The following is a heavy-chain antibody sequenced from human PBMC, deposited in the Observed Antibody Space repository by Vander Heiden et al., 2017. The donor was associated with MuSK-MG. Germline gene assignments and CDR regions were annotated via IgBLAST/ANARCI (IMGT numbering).Heavy chain of an antibody. Sequence: QLQLQVSGPGLVRPSATQSPTFTVSGGPISSSSYYQGRIRRPSGKGLEWIGSIQYGGSTSYNPSLKSRVTISVDTSKNQFSLKLSSVTAADTAVYYCASPKGSGWYDPWGQGTLVTVSS. D-gene: IGHD3-10*01. J-gene: IGHJ5*02. CDR1: GGPISSSSYY. CDR3: ASPKGSGWYDP. CDR2: IQYGGST. V-gene: IGHV4-39*01.